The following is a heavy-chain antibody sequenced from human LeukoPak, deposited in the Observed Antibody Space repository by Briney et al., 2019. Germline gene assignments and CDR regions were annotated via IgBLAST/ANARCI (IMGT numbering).Heavy chain of an antibody. CDR1: KFTFSHYG. J-gene: IGHJ4*02. V-gene: IGHV3-33*06. CDR2: IWNDGSSQ. CDR3: AKDAERGFDYSNSLEK. D-gene: IGHD4-11*01. Sequence: PGGSLRLSCAASKFTFSHYGMHWVRQAPGKGLGWVAVIWNDGSSQYYADSVKGRFTVSRDNSQKTLYLQMNSLRPEDTAVYYCAKDAERGFDYSNSLEKWGQGTLVTVSS.